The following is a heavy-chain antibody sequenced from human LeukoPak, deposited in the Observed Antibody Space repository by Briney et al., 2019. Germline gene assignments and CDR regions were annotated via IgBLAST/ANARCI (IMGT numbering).Heavy chain of an antibody. Sequence: SSVNVSCKGSRGTFSSYSSNWVRQAPGQGREWMGGFIPIFGTANYAQKFQTRVTITADESTSTAYMKMSSLISEDTAVYYCERGGSVLRFLESWGQGTLVTVS. J-gene: IGHJ4*02. CDR1: RGTFSSYS. D-gene: IGHD3-3*01. CDR2: FIPIFGTA. V-gene: IGHV1-69*13. CDR3: ERGGSVLRFLES.